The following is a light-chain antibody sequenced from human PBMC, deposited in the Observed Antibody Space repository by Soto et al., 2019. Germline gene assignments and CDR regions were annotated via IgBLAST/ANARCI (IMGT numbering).Light chain of an antibody. CDR3: AEWDDSLNGVV. J-gene: IGLJ2*01. CDR2: SSH. V-gene: IGLV1-44*01. CDR1: SSNIGDYH. Sequence: QSVLTKPPSASGTPGQRVTISCSGSSSNIGDYHVHWYQQLPGAAPKVLIHSSHQRPSGVPDRFSGSKSGTSASLAISGLQSEDEADYYCAEWDDSLNGVVFGGGTKLTVL.